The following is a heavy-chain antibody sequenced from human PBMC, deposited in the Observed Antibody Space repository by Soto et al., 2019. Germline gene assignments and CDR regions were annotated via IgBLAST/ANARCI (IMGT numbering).Heavy chain of an antibody. Sequence: ASVKGSCKASGYTVTSYAMHWVRQAPGQRLEWMGWINAGNGNTKYSQKFQGRVTITRDTSASTAYMELSSLRSEDTAVYSCARHLGGWPDPWGQGTLVTVSS. J-gene: IGHJ5*02. CDR1: GYTVTSYA. D-gene: IGHD2-15*01. CDR2: INAGNGNT. CDR3: ARHLGGWPDP. V-gene: IGHV1-3*01.